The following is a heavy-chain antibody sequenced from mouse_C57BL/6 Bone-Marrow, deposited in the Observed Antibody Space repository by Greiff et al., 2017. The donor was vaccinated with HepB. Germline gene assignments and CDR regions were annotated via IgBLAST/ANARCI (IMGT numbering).Heavy chain of an antibody. D-gene: IGHD2-1*01. CDR2: IYPGDGDT. CDR1: GYAFSSSW. J-gene: IGHJ1*03. CDR3: ARWDGKKGYWYFDV. Sequence: QVQLQQSGPELVKPGASVKISCKASGYAFSSSWMNWVKQRPGKGLEWIGRIYPGDGDTNYNGKFKGKATLTADKSSSTAYMQLSSLTSEDSAVYFCARWDGKKGYWYFDVWGTGTTVTVSS. V-gene: IGHV1-82*01.